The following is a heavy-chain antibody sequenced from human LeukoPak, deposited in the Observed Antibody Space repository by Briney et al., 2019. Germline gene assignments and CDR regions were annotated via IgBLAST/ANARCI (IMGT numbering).Heavy chain of an antibody. CDR2: INHSGST. D-gene: IGHD2-15*01. Sequence: SETLSLTCAVYGGSFSGYYWSWIRQPPGKGLEWIGEINHSGSTNYNPSLKSRVTISVDTSKNQFSLKLSSVTAADTAVYYCARGMSCSGGSCYSPQSAFGIWGQGTMVTVSS. J-gene: IGHJ3*02. CDR3: ARGMSCSGGSCYSPQSAFGI. CDR1: GGSFSGYY. V-gene: IGHV4-34*01.